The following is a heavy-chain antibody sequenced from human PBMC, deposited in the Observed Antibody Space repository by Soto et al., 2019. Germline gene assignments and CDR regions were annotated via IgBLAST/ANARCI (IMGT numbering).Heavy chain of an antibody. CDR1: GFTFDDYT. J-gene: IGHJ6*02. Sequence: EVQLVESGGVVVQPGGSLRLSCAASGFTFDDYTMHWVRQAPGKGLEWVSLISWDGGSTYYADSVKGRFTISRDNSKNSLYLQMNSLRTEDTALYYCAKDISSGYYSPGYYYAMDVWGQGTTVTVSS. CDR3: AKDISSGYYSPGYYYAMDV. D-gene: IGHD3-22*01. V-gene: IGHV3-43*01. CDR2: ISWDGGST.